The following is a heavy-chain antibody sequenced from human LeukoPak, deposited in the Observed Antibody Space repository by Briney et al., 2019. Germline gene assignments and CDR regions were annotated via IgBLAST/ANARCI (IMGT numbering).Heavy chain of an antibody. CDR1: GGTFSSYA. CDR2: IIPIFGTA. D-gene: IGHD3-9*01. Sequence: GSSVKVSCKASGGTFSSYAISWVRQAPGQGLEWMGRIIPIFGTANYAQKFQGRVTITTAESTSTAYMELSSLRSEDTAVYYCAREVYDILTGYSYYYYMDVWGKGTTVTVSS. J-gene: IGHJ6*03. V-gene: IGHV1-69*05. CDR3: AREVYDILTGYSYYYYMDV.